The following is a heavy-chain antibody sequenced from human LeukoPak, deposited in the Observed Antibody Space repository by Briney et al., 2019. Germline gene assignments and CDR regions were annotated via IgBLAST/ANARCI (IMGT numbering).Heavy chain of an antibody. D-gene: IGHD1-26*01. V-gene: IGHV3-30*18. CDR1: GFTFSSYG. J-gene: IGHJ5*02. CDR2: ISYDGSNK. CDR3: AKDLWELLASNWFDP. Sequence: GRSLRLSCAASGFTFSSYGMHWVRQAPGKGLEWVAVISYDGSNKYYADSVKGRFTISRDNSKNTLYLQMNSLRAEDTAVYYCAKDLWELLASNWFDPWGQGTLVTVSS.